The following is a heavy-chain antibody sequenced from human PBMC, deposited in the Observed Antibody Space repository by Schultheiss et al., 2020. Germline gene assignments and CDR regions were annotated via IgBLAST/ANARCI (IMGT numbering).Heavy chain of an antibody. CDR2: ISGSGGST. Sequence: GESLKISCAASGFTFSSYAMSWVRQAPGKGLEWVSAISGSGGSTYYADSVKGRFTISRDNSKNTLYLQMNSLRAEDTAVYYCAKLGGGSPFDYWGQGTLVTVSS. CDR1: GFTFSSYA. CDR3: AKLGGGSPFDY. V-gene: IGHV3-23*01. J-gene: IGHJ4*02. D-gene: IGHD1-26*01.